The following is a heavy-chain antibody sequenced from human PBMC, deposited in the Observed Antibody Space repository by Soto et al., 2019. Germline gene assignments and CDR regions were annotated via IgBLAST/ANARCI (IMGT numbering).Heavy chain of an antibody. CDR2: INHSGST. J-gene: IGHJ6*02. CDR3: ARGTKNTIFGVVIAPNKSYYYYGMDV. V-gene: IGHV4-34*01. CDR1: GGSFSGYY. Sequence: SETLSLTCAVYGGSFSGYYWSWIRQPPGKGLEWIGEINHSGSTNYNPSLKSRVTISVDTSKNQFSLKLSSVTAADTAVYYCARGTKNTIFGVVIAPNKSYYYYGMDVWGQGTTVTVSS. D-gene: IGHD3-3*01.